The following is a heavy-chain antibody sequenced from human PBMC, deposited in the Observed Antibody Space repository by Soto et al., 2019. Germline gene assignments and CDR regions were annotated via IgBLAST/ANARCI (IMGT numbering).Heavy chain of an antibody. CDR3: AKQRAGFGSGSDPYYFDN. V-gene: IGHV3-23*01. J-gene: IGHJ4*02. CDR2: ISGSGGST. D-gene: IGHD3-10*01. Sequence: EVQLLESGGGLVQSGGSLRLSCIASGVTFSTYAMSWVRQAPGKGLEWVSAISGSGGSTYYADSVKGRFTISRDNSKNTLYLQMNSLGAEDTAVYYCAKQRAGFGSGSDPYYFDNWGQGTLVTVSS. CDR1: GVTFSTYA.